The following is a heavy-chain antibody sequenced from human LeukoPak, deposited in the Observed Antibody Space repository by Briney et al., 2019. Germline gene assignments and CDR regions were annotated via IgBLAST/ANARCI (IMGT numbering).Heavy chain of an antibody. Sequence: GGSLRLSCAASGFTFDDYSMHWVRQAPGKGLEWVSLISRDGDNTYYADSVKGRFTISRDNSKNSLYLQMNSLRTEDTSFYYCSKASSSWSELEYWGQGTLVTVSS. CDR1: GFTFDDYS. D-gene: IGHD6-13*01. CDR3: SKASSSWSELEY. J-gene: IGHJ4*02. CDR2: ISRDGDNT. V-gene: IGHV3-43*01.